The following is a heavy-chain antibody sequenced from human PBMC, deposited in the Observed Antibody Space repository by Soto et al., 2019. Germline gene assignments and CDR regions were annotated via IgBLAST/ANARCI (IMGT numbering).Heavy chain of an antibody. CDR3: ATQSRNWGWGAFDV. J-gene: IGHJ3*01. D-gene: IGHD3-16*01. Sequence: TSETLSLTCDVTGYAISSGYYWGWIRQPPGKGLEWIGSAYHNGNANYTPSLESRVAISIDTSKNQFSLDLTSVTAADTAVYYCATQSRNWGWGAFDVWGQGTMVTVSS. V-gene: IGHV4-38-2*01. CDR1: GYAISSGYY. CDR2: AYHNGNA.